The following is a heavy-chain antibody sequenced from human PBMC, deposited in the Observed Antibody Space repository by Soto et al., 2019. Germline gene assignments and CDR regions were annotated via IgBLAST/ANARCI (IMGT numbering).Heavy chain of an antibody. CDR2: IIPIFGTA. J-gene: IGHJ4*02. CDR3: ARVPGGSSSSVDY. D-gene: IGHD6-6*01. V-gene: IGHV1-69*05. Sequence: GASVKVTCKASGDTYSSYAISWVRQAPGQGLEWMGGIIPIFGTAKYSQKFQGRVTITRDTSASTAYMELSSLRSEDTAVYYCARVPGGSSSSVDYWGQGTLVTVSS. CDR1: GDTYSSYA.